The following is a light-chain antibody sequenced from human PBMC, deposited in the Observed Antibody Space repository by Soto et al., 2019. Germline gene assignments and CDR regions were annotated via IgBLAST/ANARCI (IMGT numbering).Light chain of an antibody. V-gene: IGLV2-14*01. CDR2: DVT. J-gene: IGLJ2*01. CDR3: KSYTSSNTLV. CDR1: SSDVGGYNF. Sequence: QSVLTQPASVSGSPGQSITISCTGTSSDVGGYNFVSWYQQHPGKAPKLLIYDVTNRPSGVSNRFSGSKSGNTASLTISGLQAEDEADYYCKSYTSSNTLVFGGGTKLTVL.